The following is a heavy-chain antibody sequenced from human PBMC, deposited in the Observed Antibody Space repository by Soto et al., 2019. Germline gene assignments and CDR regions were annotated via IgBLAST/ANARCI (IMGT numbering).Heavy chain of an antibody. J-gene: IGHJ4*02. D-gene: IGHD5-18*01. V-gene: IGHV2-5*02. CDR3: AHRPRGYRYHFDY. CDR1: GFSFSTREVG. Sequence: QITLKESGHTLVKPTQTLTLTCTFSGFSFSTREVGVAWIRQPPGKAMEWLALIYWDYDEGYSPSLKSRLTITKDTSKNQVVLTMTNMDPVVTATYYCAHRPRGYRYHFDYWGQGTLVTVSS. CDR2: IYWDYDE.